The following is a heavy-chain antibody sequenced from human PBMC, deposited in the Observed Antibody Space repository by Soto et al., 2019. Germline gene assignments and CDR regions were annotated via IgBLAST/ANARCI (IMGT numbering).Heavy chain of an antibody. Sequence: GGSLRLSCAASGFTFSSYGMHWVRQAPGKGLEWVAVIWYDGSNKYYADSVKGRFTISRDNSKNTLYLQMNSLRAEDTAVYYCANSAEDRIAVAAALDYWGQGTLVTVSS. CDR2: IWYDGSNK. CDR1: GFTFSSYG. J-gene: IGHJ4*02. D-gene: IGHD6-19*01. V-gene: IGHV3-33*06. CDR3: ANSAEDRIAVAAALDY.